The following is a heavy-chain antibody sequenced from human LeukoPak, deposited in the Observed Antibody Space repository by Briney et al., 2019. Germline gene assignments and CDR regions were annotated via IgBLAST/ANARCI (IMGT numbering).Heavy chain of an antibody. CDR1: GFIFSCCG. D-gene: IGHD5-12*01. J-gene: IGHJ4*02. Sequence: GGSLRLSCAASGFIFSCCGLHWVRQAPGKGLEWVAVIWADGSNKYYADSVKGRFTISRDNAKNSLYLQMNSLRAEDTAVYYCARSVDIDYWGQGTLVTVSS. CDR3: ARSVDIDY. V-gene: IGHV3-33*01. CDR2: IWADGSNK.